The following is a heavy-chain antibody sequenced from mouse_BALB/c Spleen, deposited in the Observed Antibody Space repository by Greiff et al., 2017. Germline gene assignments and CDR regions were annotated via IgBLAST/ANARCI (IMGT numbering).Heavy chain of an antibody. D-gene: IGHD1-1*01. CDR3: ARNYYGSSSAMDY. CDR2: ISSGSSTI. CDR1: GFTFSSFG. Sequence: EVQLKESGGGLVQPGGSRKLSCAASGFTFSSFGMHWVRQAPEKGLEWVAYISSGSSTIYYADTVKGRFTISRDNPKNTLFLQMTSLRSEDTAMYYCARNYYGSSSAMDYWGQGTSVTVSS. V-gene: IGHV5-17*02. J-gene: IGHJ4*01.